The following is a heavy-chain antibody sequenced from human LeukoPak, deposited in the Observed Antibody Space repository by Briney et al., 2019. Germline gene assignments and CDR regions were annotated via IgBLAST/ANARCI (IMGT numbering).Heavy chain of an antibody. D-gene: IGHD3-10*01. CDR2: IYYSGST. CDR3: ARLPYYTNWFDP. Sequence: SQTLSLTCTVSGGSISSGDYYWSWIRQPPGKGLEWIGYIYYSGSTYYNPSLKSRVTISVDTSKNQFSLRLSSVTAADTAVYYCARLPYYTNWFDPWGQGTLVTVSS. J-gene: IGHJ5*02. V-gene: IGHV4-30-4*08. CDR1: GGSISSGDYY.